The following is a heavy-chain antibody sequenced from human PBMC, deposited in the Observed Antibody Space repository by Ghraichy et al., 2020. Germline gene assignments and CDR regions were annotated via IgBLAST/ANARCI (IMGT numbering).Heavy chain of an antibody. D-gene: IGHD1-26*01. CDR2: IWYDGSNK. CDR3: ARDAVIGTGATDYYYGMDV. Sequence: GGSLRLSCAASGFTFSSYGMHWVRQAPGKGLEWVAVIWYDGSNKYYADSVKGRFTISRDNSKNTLYLQMNSLRAEDTAVYYCARDAVIGTGATDYYYGMDVWGQGTTVTVSS. CDR1: GFTFSSYG. J-gene: IGHJ6*02. V-gene: IGHV3-33*01.